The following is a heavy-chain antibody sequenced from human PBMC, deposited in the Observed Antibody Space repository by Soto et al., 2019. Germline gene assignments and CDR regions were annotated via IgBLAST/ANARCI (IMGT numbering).Heavy chain of an antibody. CDR3: ARLRSGRYYTPEYFQH. J-gene: IGHJ1*01. Sequence: QLQLQESGPGLVKPSETLSLTCTVSGGSISSSSYYWGWIRQPPGKGLEWIGSIYYSGSTYYNPSLKSRVTISVDTSKNQFSLTLSSVTAADTAVYYCARLRSGRYYTPEYFQHWGQGPLVTVSS. V-gene: IGHV4-39*01. CDR2: IYYSGST. D-gene: IGHD1-26*01. CDR1: GGSISSSSYY.